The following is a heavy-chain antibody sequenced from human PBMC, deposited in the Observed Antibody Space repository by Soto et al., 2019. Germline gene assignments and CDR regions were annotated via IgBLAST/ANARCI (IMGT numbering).Heavy chain of an antibody. V-gene: IGHV3-73*01. CDR1: GFTFSGSA. J-gene: IGHJ6*02. D-gene: IGHD6-13*01. Sequence: GGSLRLSCAASGFTFSGSAMHWVRQASGKGLEWVGRIRSKANSYATAYAASVKGRFTISRDDSKNTAYLQMNSLKTEDTAVYYRTKVPEYSSSWYSSYYYYGMDVWGQGTTVTVSS. CDR3: TKVPEYSSSWYSSYYYYGMDV. CDR2: IRSKANSYAT.